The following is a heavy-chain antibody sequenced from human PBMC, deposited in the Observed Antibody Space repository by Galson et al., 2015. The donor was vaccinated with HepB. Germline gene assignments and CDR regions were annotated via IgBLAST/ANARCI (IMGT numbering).Heavy chain of an antibody. CDR1: GFTFSTYE. V-gene: IGHV3-48*03. Sequence: SLRLSCAASGFTFSTYEMNWVRQAPGKGLEWVSYISRGGSTIYYADSVTGRLTISRDDAKNSLYLQMHSLRTEDTAIYYCARGLYSSSWLGSANDDGFDKWGQGTMVTVSS. CDR3: ARGLYSSSWLGSANDDGFDK. D-gene: IGHD6-13*01. CDR2: ISRGGSTI. J-gene: IGHJ3*02.